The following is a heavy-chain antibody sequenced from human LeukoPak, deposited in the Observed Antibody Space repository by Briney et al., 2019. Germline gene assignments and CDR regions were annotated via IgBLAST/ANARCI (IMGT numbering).Heavy chain of an antibody. CDR1: GYTFTGYY. J-gene: IGHJ3*02. CDR2: INPNSGGT. D-gene: IGHD6-19*01. Sequence: ASVKVSCKASGYTFTGYYMHWVRQAPGQGLEWMGWINPNSGGTNYAQKFQGRVTMTRDTSISTAYMELSRLRSEDTAVYYCARERYSSGWDSDAFDIWGQGTMVTVSS. CDR3: ARERYSSGWDSDAFDI. V-gene: IGHV1-2*02.